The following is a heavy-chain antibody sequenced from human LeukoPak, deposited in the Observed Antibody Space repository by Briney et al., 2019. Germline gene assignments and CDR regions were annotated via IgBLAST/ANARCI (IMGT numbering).Heavy chain of an antibody. D-gene: IGHD3-10*01. CDR3: AGRMGSGTVPHFDY. CDR1: RDSVSSNYYY. V-gene: IGHV4-39*01. J-gene: IGHJ4*02. CDR2: IYHSGTT. Sequence: SETLSLTCSVSRDSVSSNYYYWGWLRQPPGKGLEWIGTIYHSGTTYYNPSLKSRFTIFVDASNNQFTLRLTSVAAADTGVYYCAGRMGSGTVPHFDYWGRGALVIVSS.